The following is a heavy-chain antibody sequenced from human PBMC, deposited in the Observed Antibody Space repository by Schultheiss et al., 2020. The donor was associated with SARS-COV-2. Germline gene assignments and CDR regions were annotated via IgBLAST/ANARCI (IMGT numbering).Heavy chain of an antibody. V-gene: IGHV3-23*01. D-gene: IGHD3-3*01. J-gene: IGHJ3*02. Sequence: GGSLRLSCAASGFTFSGYTMNWVRQAPGKGLEWVSGITASSRRIYYADSVKGRFTISRDNSKNTLYLQMNSLRAEDTAIYYCAKDWARVDFWEGGPDAFDMWGQGTLVTVSS. CDR3: AKDWARVDFWEGGPDAFDM. CDR2: ITASSRRI. CDR1: GFTFSGYT.